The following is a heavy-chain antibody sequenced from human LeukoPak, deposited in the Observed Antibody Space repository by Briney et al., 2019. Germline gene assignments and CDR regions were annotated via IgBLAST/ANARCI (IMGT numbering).Heavy chain of an antibody. V-gene: IGHV3-53*01. D-gene: IGHD3-16*02. CDR2: IYSAGNT. CDR3: ARDQGGVIVRFDY. J-gene: IGHJ4*02. Sequence: GGSLRLSCAASGFTVSSNYMSWVRQAPGKGLEWVSVIYSAGNTYYADSVKGRFTISRDNSKNTLYLQMNSLRAEDTAVYYCARDQGGVIVRFDYWGQGTLVTVSS. CDR1: GFTVSSNY.